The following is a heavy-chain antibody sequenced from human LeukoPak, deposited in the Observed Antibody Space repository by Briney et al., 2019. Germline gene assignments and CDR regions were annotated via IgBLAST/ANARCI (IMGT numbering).Heavy chain of an antibody. V-gene: IGHV1-2*02. CDR3: ARHAGIAAAGFDY. CDR2: INPNSGGT. CDR1: GYTFTGYY. D-gene: IGHD6-13*01. Sequence: ASAKVSCTASGYTFTGYYMHWVRQAPGQGLEWMGWINPNSGGTNYAQKFQGRVTMTRDTSISTAYMELSRLRSDDTAVYYCARHAGIAAAGFDYWGQGTLVTVSS. J-gene: IGHJ4*02.